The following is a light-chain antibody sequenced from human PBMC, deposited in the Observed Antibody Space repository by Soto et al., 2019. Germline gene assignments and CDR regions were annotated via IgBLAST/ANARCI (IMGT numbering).Light chain of an antibody. Sequence: DVQLTQSPSFLSASVGDRVTITCRASQGITNYLAWYQQKPGKAPKPLIYTASTLQSGVPSRFSCSGAGAEVTLTITGLQPEDFATYFCQQFHTYPWTFGQGTKVDIK. J-gene: IGKJ1*01. CDR3: QQFHTYPWT. V-gene: IGKV1-9*01. CDR2: TAS. CDR1: QGITNY.